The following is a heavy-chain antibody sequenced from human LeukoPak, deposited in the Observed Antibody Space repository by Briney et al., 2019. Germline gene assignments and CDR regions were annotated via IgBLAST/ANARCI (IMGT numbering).Heavy chain of an antibody. J-gene: IGHJ6*03. CDR2: ISYDGSNK. V-gene: IGHV3-30*04. Sequence: GGSLRLSCAASGFTFSSYAMHWVRQAPGKGLEWVAVISYDGSNKYYADSVKGRFTISRDNSKNTLYLQMNSLRAEDTAVYYCSRDAYYDGSGSYYERRYYYYYSMDVWGKGTTVTVSS. CDR1: GFTFSSYA. CDR3: SRDAYYDGSGSYYERRYYYYYSMDV. D-gene: IGHD3-10*01.